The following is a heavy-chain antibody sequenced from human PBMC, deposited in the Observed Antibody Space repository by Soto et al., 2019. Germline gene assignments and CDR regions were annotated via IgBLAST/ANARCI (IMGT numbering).Heavy chain of an antibody. CDR3: ARIGYSSGWYFDY. CDR2: IYYSGST. D-gene: IGHD6-19*01. J-gene: IGHJ4*02. CDR1: GGSISSSSYY. Sequence: SETLSLTSTVSGGSISSSSYYWGWIRQPPGKGLEWIGSIYYSGSTYYNPSLKSRVTISVDTSKNQFSLKLSSVTAADTAVYYCARIGYSSGWYFDYWGQGTLVTVSS. V-gene: IGHV4-39*01.